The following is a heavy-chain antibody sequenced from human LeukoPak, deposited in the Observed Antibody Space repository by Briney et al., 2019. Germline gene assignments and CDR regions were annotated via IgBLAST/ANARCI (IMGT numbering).Heavy chain of an antibody. Sequence: KPSETLSLTCAVYGGSFSGYYWSWIRQPPGKGLEWIGEINHSGSTNYNPSLKSRVTISVDTSKNQFSLKLSSVTAADTAVYYCARGRYCSSTSCYAGYYYYGMDVWGKGTTVTVSS. CDR3: ARGRYCSSTSCYAGYYYYGMDV. V-gene: IGHV4-34*01. CDR1: GGSFSGYY. CDR2: INHSGST. D-gene: IGHD2-2*01. J-gene: IGHJ6*04.